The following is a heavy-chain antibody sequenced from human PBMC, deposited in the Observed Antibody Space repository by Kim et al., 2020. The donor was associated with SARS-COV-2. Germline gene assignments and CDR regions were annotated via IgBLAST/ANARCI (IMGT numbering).Heavy chain of an antibody. D-gene: IGHD2-21*02. CDR2: ITSNADST. V-gene: IGHV3-23*01. J-gene: IGHJ2*01. CDR3: AKDLSATDWYFDL. Sequence: GGSLRLSCAASGFSFSSFAMTWVRQAPGKGLEWVSAITSNADSTDYAGSVKGRFTISRDNSKNTLFLQMNSLRPEDTAKYYCAKDLSATDWYFDLWGRGTLFTVSS. CDR1: GFSFSSFA.